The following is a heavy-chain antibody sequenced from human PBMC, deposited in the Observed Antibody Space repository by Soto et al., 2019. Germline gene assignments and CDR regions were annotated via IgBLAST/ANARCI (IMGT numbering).Heavy chain of an antibody. CDR1: GSTFDDYA. CDR2: ISGNSGSI. CDR3: AKEGIAAAGKGDYYYYYMDV. D-gene: IGHD6-13*01. J-gene: IGHJ6*03. V-gene: IGHV3-9*01. Sequence: GGSLKLSCAASGSTFDDYAMHWVRQAPGKGLEGVSGISGNSGSIGYAESVKGRFTISRDNAKNSLYLQMNSLRAEDTALYYCAKEGIAAAGKGDYYYYYMDVWGKGTTVTVSS.